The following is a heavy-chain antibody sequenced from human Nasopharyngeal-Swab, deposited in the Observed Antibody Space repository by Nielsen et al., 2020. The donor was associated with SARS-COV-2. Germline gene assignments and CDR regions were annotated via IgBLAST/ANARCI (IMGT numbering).Heavy chain of an antibody. Sequence: GGSMRLSCAASGFTFSSYDMHWVRQAPGKGLEWVAVISYDGSNKYYADSVKGPFTISRGNSQNTLYLQMNSLNAEDTAVYYCAKDRRGLYPDYWGPGNVVTVSS. CDR1: GFTFSSYD. CDR3: AKDRRGLYPDY. D-gene: IGHD2-8*01. CDR2: ISYDGSNK. J-gene: IGHJ4*02. V-gene: IGHV3-30-3*01.